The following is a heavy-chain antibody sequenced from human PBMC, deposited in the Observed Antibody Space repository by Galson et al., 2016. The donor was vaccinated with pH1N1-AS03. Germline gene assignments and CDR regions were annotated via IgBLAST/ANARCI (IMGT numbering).Heavy chain of an antibody. V-gene: IGHV1-18*01. J-gene: IGHJ4*02. CDR2: ISGYDGHT. Sequence: SVKVSCKASGYTFVNYGISWVRRAPGQGLEWMGWISGYDGHTGYAQKFQGRVTMTRDISISTAYMELSSLRSEDTAAYFCARGVSAGVDFWGQGTLVTVSS. CDR3: ARGVSAGVDF. D-gene: IGHD3-10*01. CDR1: GYTFVNYG.